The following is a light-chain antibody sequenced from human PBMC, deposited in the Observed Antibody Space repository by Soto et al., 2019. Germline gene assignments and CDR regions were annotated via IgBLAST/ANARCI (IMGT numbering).Light chain of an antibody. CDR3: QQYSNWPQT. J-gene: IGKJ1*01. V-gene: IGKV3-15*01. CDR1: QNINSN. CDR2: GAS. Sequence: EIVMTQSPATLSVSPGERATLSCRASQNINSNLAWYQQKPGQAPRLLISGASTRATGIPARFSGSGSGTEFTLTISSLQSEDFVVYYCQQYSNWPQTFGQGTKVDIX.